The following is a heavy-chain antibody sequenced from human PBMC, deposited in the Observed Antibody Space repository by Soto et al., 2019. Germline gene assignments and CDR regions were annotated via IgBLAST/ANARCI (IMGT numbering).Heavy chain of an antibody. CDR2: MNPINGAT. CDR3: GRGPSPRAPAGGTPYYYAMDV. CDR1: GYDFTAYD. D-gene: IGHD2-2*01. Sequence: GASVKVSCKASGYDFTAYDINWVRRASGQGLEWMGWMNPINGATGTARRFQGRVSMTRNTDTGTAYLELTSLRSDDTAVYFCGRGPSPRAPAGGTPYYYAMDVWGQGTTVTVSS. V-gene: IGHV1-8*02. J-gene: IGHJ6*02.